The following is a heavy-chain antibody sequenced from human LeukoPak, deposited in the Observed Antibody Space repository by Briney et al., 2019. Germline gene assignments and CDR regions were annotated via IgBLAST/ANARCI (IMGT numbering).Heavy chain of an antibody. CDR3: VRDRTKYCSSTSCPLDY. CDR1: GYSFTGYY. J-gene: IGHJ4*02. D-gene: IGHD2-2*01. V-gene: IGHV1-2*02. CDR2: INPYSGGT. Sequence: ASVKVSCKASGYSFTGYYMHWVRQAPGQGLEWMRWINPYSGGTNYAQKFQGRVTMTRDTSISTAYMELSRLRSDDTAVYYCVRDRTKYCSSTSCPLDYWGQGTLVTVSS.